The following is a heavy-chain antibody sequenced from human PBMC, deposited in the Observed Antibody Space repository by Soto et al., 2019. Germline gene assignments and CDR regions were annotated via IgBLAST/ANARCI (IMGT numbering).Heavy chain of an antibody. CDR1: GFTFSDYY. J-gene: IGHJ4*02. CDR3: ARDHRRYSGYEYVDY. Sequence: QVQLVESGGGLVKPGGSLRLSCAASGFTFSDYYMSWIRQAPGKGLEWVSYISSSSSYTNYADSVKGRFTISRDNAKNSLYLQMNSLRAEDTAVYYCARDHRRYSGYEYVDYWGQGTLVTVSS. D-gene: IGHD5-12*01. CDR2: ISSSSSYT. V-gene: IGHV3-11*05.